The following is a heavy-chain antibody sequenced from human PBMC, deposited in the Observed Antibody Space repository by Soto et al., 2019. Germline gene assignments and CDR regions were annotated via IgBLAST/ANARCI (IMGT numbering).Heavy chain of an antibody. J-gene: IGHJ4*02. V-gene: IGHV1-46*02. CDR3: ARVGSSNYYDSTGHYFDY. CDR2: INPNGGAT. Sequence: QVQLVQSGAEVKKPGASVKISCKASGYTFNGYYVHWVRQAPGQGLEWMGIINPNGGATGYAQNFQGRVSRTRDTSTSTVYMELSSLRSGDTAIYYCARVGSSNYYDSTGHYFDYWGQGTLVTVSS. D-gene: IGHD3-22*01. CDR1: GYTFNGYY.